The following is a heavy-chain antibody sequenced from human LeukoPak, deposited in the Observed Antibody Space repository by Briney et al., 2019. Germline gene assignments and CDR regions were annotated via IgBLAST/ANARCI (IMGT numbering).Heavy chain of an antibody. CDR3: ARGRPRGGWLQFQFPYYFDY. V-gene: IGHV3-11*06. D-gene: IGHD5-24*01. CDR1: GFTFSDYY. CDR2: ISSSSSCT. Sequence: GGSLRLSCAASGFTFSDYYMSWIRQAPGKGLEWVSYISSSSSCTNYADSVKGRFTISRDNAKNSLYLQMNSLRAEDMAVYYCARGRPRGGWLQFQFPYYFDYWGQGTLVTVSS. J-gene: IGHJ4*02.